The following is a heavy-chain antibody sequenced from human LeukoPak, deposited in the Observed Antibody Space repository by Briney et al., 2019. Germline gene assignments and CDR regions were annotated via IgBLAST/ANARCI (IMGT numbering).Heavy chain of an antibody. CDR1: GFTLSSYA. CDR2: ISVRGNT. CDR3: AKAPVTTCSGAYCYPFDY. D-gene: IGHD2-21*01. Sequence: GPLRLSCAASGFTLSSYAMSWVRQAPGKGLEWVSAISVRGNTYHADSVKGRFTISRDSPKNTLYLQMNRLRAEDAAVYYCAKAPVTTCSGAYCYPFDYWGQGTLVTVSS. V-gene: IGHV3-23*01. J-gene: IGHJ4*02.